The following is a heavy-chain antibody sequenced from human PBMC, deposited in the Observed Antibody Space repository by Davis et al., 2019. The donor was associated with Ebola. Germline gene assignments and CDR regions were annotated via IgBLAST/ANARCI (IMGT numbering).Heavy chain of an antibody. CDR1: GYTFTSCS. CDR2: IIPIFGTA. Sequence: SVKVSCKASGYTFTSCSMHWVRQAPGQGLEWMGGIIPIFGTANYAQKFQGRVTIIADESTSTAYMELSSLRSEDTAVYYCASGAEWLVSGYWGQGTLVTVSS. V-gene: IGHV1-69*13. J-gene: IGHJ4*02. D-gene: IGHD6-19*01. CDR3: ASGAEWLVSGY.